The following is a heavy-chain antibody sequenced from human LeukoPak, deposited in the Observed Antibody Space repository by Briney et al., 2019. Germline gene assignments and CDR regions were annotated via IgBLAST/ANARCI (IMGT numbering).Heavy chain of an antibody. J-gene: IGHJ6*03. V-gene: IGHV3-30*02. CDR1: GFAFRSHA. CDR3: AKIPYGDYVLDYYYYMDV. CDR2: IRYDGSKK. Sequence: GGSLRLSCTASGFAFRSHAIHSVRQAPGKGLEWVAFIRYDGSKKFYADSVKGGFTISRDNSKNTLYLQMYSLRAEDTAVYYCAKIPYGDYVLDYYYYMDVWGKGTTVTISS. D-gene: IGHD4-17*01.